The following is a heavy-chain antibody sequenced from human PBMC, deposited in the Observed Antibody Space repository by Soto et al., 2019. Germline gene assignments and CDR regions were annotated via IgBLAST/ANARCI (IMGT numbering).Heavy chain of an antibody. CDR1: GYTFTSYG. CDR2: ISAYNGNT. D-gene: IGHD3-3*01. J-gene: IGHJ6*02. CDR3: AREPPATLEWFPDEPRTHYGMDV. V-gene: IGHV1-18*01. Sequence: ASVKVSCKASGYTFTSYGISWVRQAPGQGLEWMGWISAYNGNTNYAQKLQGRVTMTTDTSTSTAYMELRSLRSDDTAVYYCAREPPATLEWFPDEPRTHYGMDVWGQGTTVTVSS.